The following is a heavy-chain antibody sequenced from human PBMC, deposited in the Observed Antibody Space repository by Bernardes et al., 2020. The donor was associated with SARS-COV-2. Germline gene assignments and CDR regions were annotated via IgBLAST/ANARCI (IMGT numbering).Heavy chain of an antibody. D-gene: IGHD1-26*01. CDR3: ARERGSYFQNYYYYGMDV. V-gene: IGHV3-66*01. J-gene: IGHJ6*02. CDR2: IYSGGST. Sequence: GGSLRLSCAASGFTVSSNYMRWVRQAPGEGLEWVSVIYSGGSTYYAGSLKGRCTISSENSKNTLDLQMNSLRAEDKAVYYCARERGSYFQNYYYYGMDVWGQGNTVTVFS. CDR1: GFTVSSNY.